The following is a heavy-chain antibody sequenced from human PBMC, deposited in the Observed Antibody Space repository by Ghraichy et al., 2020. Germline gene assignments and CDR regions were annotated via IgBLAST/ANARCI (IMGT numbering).Heavy chain of an antibody. D-gene: IGHD5-12*01. CDR3: ARESFYSGYDYQGPTYYFDY. V-gene: IGHV4-59*01. Sequence: SQTLSLTCTVSGGSISSYYWSWIRQPPGKGLEWIGYIYYSGSTNYNPSLKSRVTISVDTSKNQFSLKLSSVTAADTAVYYCARESFYSGYDYQGPTYYFDYWGQGTLVTVSS. J-gene: IGHJ4*02. CDR1: GGSISSYY. CDR2: IYYSGST.